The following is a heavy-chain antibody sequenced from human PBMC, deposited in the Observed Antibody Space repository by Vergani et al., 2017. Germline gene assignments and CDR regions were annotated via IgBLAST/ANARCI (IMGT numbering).Heavy chain of an antibody. Sequence: QVQLVQSGAEVKKPGASVKVSCKASGYTFTSCDINWVRQATGQGLEWMGWMNPNSGNTGYAQKFQGRVTMTRNTSISTAYMELSSLRSEDTAVYYCARGREQLALYYYYYMDVWGKGTMVTVSS. V-gene: IGHV1-8*01. CDR3: ARGREQLALYYYYYMDV. D-gene: IGHD6-6*01. J-gene: IGHJ6*03. CDR1: GYTFTSCD. CDR2: MNPNSGNT.